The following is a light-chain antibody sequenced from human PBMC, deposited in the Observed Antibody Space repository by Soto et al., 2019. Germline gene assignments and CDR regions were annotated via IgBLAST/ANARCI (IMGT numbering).Light chain of an antibody. V-gene: IGKV1-5*01. Sequence: DIQLTQSPSTLSAYVGDTVSITCRASRSVTTWLAWYQQIPGKAPKLLIHDASILKDGVPSRFSGSGSGTDFTLTISRLQPGDSATYYCQQYQSYSFGPGTRGEI. CDR1: RSVTTW. CDR3: QQYQSYS. CDR2: DAS. J-gene: IGKJ3*01.